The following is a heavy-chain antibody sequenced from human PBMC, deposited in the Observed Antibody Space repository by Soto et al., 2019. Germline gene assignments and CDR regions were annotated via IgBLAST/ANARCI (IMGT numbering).Heavy chain of an antibody. J-gene: IGHJ4*02. V-gene: IGHV3-23*04. CDR1: GFTFSGNA. CDR3: AKQRADFGSGSDTFFLDN. CDR2: ISGSGGTT. Sequence: EEQVVESGGGLVQPGGSLRLSCAASGFTFSGNAMSWVRQAPGKRLAWVSAISGSGGTTFYADSVKGRFAVSRDNSENTLYLQMDSLSAEDTAVYYCAKQRADFGSGSDTFFLDNWGQGTLVTVSS. D-gene: IGHD3-10*01.